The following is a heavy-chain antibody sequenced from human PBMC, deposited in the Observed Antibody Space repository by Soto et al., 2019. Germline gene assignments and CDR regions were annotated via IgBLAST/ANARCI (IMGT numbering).Heavy chain of an antibody. CDR3: AHSPWGAAPDY. Sequence: QITLKESGPTLVKPTQTLTLTCTVSGFSLSVRGVGVGWIRQPPGKALEWLGIIYWNDDKRYSPSLETRLTITKDTSKNQVILTMTNMDPVDTATYFCAHSPWGAAPDYWGQGTLVTVSS. D-gene: IGHD3-16*01. CDR2: IYWNDDK. J-gene: IGHJ4*02. CDR1: GFSLSVRGVG. V-gene: IGHV2-5*01.